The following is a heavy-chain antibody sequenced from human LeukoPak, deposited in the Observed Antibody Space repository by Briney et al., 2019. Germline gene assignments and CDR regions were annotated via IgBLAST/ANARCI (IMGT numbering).Heavy chain of an antibody. CDR3: AKCAGYSSSWPIDY. CDR1: GFIFSSYA. CDR2: ISGGGGST. J-gene: IGHJ4*02. V-gene: IGHV3-23*01. D-gene: IGHD6-13*01. Sequence: AGGSLRLSCAASGFIFSSYAMSWVSQAPGKGLEWVSAISGGGGSTSYADSVKGRFTISRDNSKNTLYLQMNSLRAEDTAVYYCAKCAGYSSSWPIDYWGQGTLVTVSS.